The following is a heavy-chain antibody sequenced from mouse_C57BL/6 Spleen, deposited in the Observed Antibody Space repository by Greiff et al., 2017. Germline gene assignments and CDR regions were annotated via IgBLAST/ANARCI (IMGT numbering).Heavy chain of an antibody. Sequence: VKLQQPGAELVKPGASVKMSCKASGYTFTSYWITWVKQRPGQGLEWIGDIYPGSGSTNYNEKFKSKATLTVDTSSSTAYMQLSSLTSEDSAVYYCAREGGYYYGRFAYWGQGTLVTVSA. J-gene: IGHJ3*01. CDR3: AREGGYYYGRFAY. V-gene: IGHV1-55*01. CDR2: IYPGSGST. D-gene: IGHD1-1*01. CDR1: GYTFTSYW.